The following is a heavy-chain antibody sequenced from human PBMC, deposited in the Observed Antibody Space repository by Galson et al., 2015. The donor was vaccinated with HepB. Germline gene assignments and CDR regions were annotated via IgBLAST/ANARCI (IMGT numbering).Heavy chain of an antibody. CDR3: ARSTYGDYKVYDY. CDR2: MFYTGST. D-gene: IGHD4-17*01. J-gene: IGHJ4*02. Sequence: ETLSLTCTVSGASISSYYWSWIRQPPGKGLEWIGFMFYTGSTNYNPSLKSRVTISLDTSKNQVSLKLGSVTAADTAVYFCARSTYGDYKVYDYWGQGTLVTVSS. V-gene: IGHV4-59*01. CDR1: GASISSYY.